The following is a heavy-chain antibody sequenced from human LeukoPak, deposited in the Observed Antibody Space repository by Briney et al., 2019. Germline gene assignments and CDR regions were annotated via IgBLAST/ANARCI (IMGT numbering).Heavy chain of an antibody. CDR2: INAGNGNT. Sequence: GASVKVSCKASGYTFTSYAMHWVRQAPGQRLEWLGWINAGNGNTKYSQKFQGRVTITRDTSASTAYMELRSLRSEDTAVYYCAGDGGAGGYYYYGMDVWGQGTTVTVSS. D-gene: IGHD1-26*01. CDR1: GYTFTSYA. CDR3: AGDGGAGGYYYYGMDV. V-gene: IGHV1-3*01. J-gene: IGHJ6*02.